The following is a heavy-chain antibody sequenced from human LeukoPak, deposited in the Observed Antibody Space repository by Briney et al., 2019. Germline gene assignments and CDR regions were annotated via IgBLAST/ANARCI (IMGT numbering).Heavy chain of an antibody. J-gene: IGHJ5*02. CDR3: ARDPLITYYYDSSGNHADWFDP. CDR2: ISSSSSYI. CDR1: GFTFSSYS. D-gene: IGHD3-22*01. V-gene: IGHV3-21*01. Sequence: GGSLRPSCAASGFTFSSYSMNWVRQARGKGLEWVSSISSSSSYIYYADSVKGRFTISRDNAKNSLYLQMNSLRAEDTAVYDGARDPLITYYYDSSGNHADWFDPWGQGTLVTVSS.